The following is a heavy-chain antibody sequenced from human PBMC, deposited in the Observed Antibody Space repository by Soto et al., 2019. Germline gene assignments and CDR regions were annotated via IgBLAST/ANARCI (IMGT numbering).Heavy chain of an antibody. CDR1: GGAISSYY. CDR2: IYYSGST. V-gene: IGHV4-59*01. Sequence: SETLSLTCTVSGGAISSYYWSWIRQPPGKGLEWIGYIYYSGSTNYNPSLKSRVTISVDTSKNQFSLKLSSVTAADTAVYYCARDRGQGDLRHYYGMDVWGQGTTVTVSS. J-gene: IGHJ6*02. D-gene: IGHD3-16*01. CDR3: ARDRGQGDLRHYYGMDV.